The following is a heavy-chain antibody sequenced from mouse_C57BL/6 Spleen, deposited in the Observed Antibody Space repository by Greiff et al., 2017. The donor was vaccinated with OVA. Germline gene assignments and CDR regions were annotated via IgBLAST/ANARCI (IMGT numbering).Heavy chain of an antibody. V-gene: IGHV5-4*01. CDR1: GFTFSSYA. CDR2: ISDGGSYT. Sequence: EVQLVESGGGLVKPGGSLKLSCAASGFTFSSYAMSWVRQTPEKRLEWVATISDGGSYTYYPDNVKGRFTISRDNAKNNLYLQMSHLKSEDTAMYYCARAGVYDYDAMDYWGQGTSVTVSS. CDR3: ARAGVYDYDAMDY. D-gene: IGHD1-3*01. J-gene: IGHJ4*01.